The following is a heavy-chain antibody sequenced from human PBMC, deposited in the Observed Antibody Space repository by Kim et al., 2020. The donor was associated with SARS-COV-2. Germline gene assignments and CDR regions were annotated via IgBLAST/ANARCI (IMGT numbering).Heavy chain of an antibody. CDR1: GASVRSFY. CDR2: IDYSGET. D-gene: IGHD3-22*01. CDR3: ARVGDGSGYPDY. V-gene: IGHV4-59*02. J-gene: IGHJ4*02. Sequence: SETLSLTCTVSGASVRSFYWSWIRQPPGQGLEWIGYIDYSGETKYNPSFKSRVTISADTSKNHLSLKLSSVTAADTALYFCARVGDGSGYPDYWGQGTLVTVSS.